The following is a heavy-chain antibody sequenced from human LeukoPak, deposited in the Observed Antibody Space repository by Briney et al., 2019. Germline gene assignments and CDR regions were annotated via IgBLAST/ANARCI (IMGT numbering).Heavy chain of an antibody. Sequence: GGSLRLSCTASGFDFSNSFMTWVRQPPGKGLEWISYISSRSTTIYYADSVKGRFTISGDNGKNTVYLQMNNLRVDDTAVFYCGKGSLAVPATPLDFWGQGTLVTVSS. CDR1: GFDFSNSF. J-gene: IGHJ4*02. D-gene: IGHD2-15*01. CDR3: GKGSLAVPATPLDF. V-gene: IGHV3-11*01. CDR2: ISSRSTTI.